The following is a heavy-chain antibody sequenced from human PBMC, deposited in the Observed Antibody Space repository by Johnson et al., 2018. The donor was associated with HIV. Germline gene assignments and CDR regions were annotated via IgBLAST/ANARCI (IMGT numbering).Heavy chain of an antibody. V-gene: IGHV3-7*03. Sequence: VQLVESGGGLVQPGGSLRLSCAASGFTFSDYYMSWIRQAPGKGLEWVANIKQDGREKYYVDSVKGRFTISRDNSKNTLYLQMNSLRVEDTAVYYCTKGGGYSGYEDSDGFEMWGLGTVVAVSS. CDR2: IKQDGREK. CDR3: TKGGGYSGYEDSDGFEM. J-gene: IGHJ3*02. D-gene: IGHD5-12*01. CDR1: GFTFSDYY.